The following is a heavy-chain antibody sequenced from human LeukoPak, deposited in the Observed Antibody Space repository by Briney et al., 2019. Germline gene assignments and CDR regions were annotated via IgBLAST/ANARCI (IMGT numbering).Heavy chain of an antibody. Sequence: ASVKVSCKATGYIFTGHYIHWVRQAPGQGLEWMGWINPNSGGTNYAQKFQGRVTLTGDTSISTAYMELTRLTSDDTAVYYCARDHSSGWYEDYWGQGTLVTVSS. CDR2: INPNSGGT. CDR3: ARDHSSGWYEDY. CDR1: GYIFTGHY. V-gene: IGHV1-2*02. J-gene: IGHJ4*02. D-gene: IGHD6-19*01.